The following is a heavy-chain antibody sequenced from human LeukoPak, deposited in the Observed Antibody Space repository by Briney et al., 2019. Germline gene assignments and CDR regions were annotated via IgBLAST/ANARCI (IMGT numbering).Heavy chain of an antibody. Sequence: GGSLRLSCAASGFTFSTYAMSWVRQAPGKGLEWVSTTSAGGSSTYYADSVKGRFTISRDNSKNTLYLQMNSLRAEDTAAYYCAKGGYCSSSSCYYGWFEPWGQGTLVTVSS. CDR1: GFTFSTYA. J-gene: IGHJ5*02. CDR2: TSAGGSST. V-gene: IGHV3-23*01. D-gene: IGHD2-2*01. CDR3: AKGGYCSSSSCYYGWFEP.